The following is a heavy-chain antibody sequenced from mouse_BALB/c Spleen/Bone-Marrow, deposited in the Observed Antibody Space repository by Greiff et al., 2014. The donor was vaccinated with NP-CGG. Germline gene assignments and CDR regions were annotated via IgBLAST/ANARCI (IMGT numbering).Heavy chain of an antibody. CDR2: ISPSNGRS. CDR3: TRSELRRGGYALDY. Sequence: QVQLQQSRAELVKPGASVKLSCKASGYSFTSYWMHWVKQRPGQGLEWIGEISPSNGRSNYNEKSKSKATLTVDKSSSTAYMQLSGLTSEDSAVYYCTRSELRRGGYALDYWGLGTSVTVFS. D-gene: IGHD2-12*01. J-gene: IGHJ4*01. CDR1: GYSFTSYW. V-gene: IGHV1S81*02.